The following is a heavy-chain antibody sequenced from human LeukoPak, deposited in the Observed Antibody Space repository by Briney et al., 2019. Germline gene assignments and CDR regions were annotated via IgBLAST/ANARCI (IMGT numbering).Heavy chain of an antibody. V-gene: IGHV4-61*01. D-gene: IGHD2-15*01. CDR3: ARDRSSEYCSGGSCYKGAFDI. Sequence: SETLSLTCTVSGSSMSSDYYWSWIRQPPGKGLEWIGYIYYSGSTNYNPSLKSRVSISVDTTKNQFSLKLSSVTAADTAVYYCARDRSSEYCSGGSCYKGAFDIWGQGTMVTVSS. J-gene: IGHJ3*02. CDR2: IYYSGST. CDR1: GSSMSSDYY.